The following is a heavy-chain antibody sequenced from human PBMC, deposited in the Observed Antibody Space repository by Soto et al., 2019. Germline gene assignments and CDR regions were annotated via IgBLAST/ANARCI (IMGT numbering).Heavy chain of an antibody. CDR1: GYTFTSFG. V-gene: IGHV1-18*01. J-gene: IGHJ5*02. D-gene: IGHD4-17*01. CDR2: ISAYNGNT. CDR3: ASMSSYGDYENWFDP. Sequence: QVPLVQSGAEVKKPGASVKVSCKASGYTFTSFGISWVRQAPGKGLEWMGWISAYNGNTNYAQKFQGRVIMTTDTSTSTDYMELRSLRSDDTAVYYCASMSSYGDYENWFDPWGQGTLVTVSS.